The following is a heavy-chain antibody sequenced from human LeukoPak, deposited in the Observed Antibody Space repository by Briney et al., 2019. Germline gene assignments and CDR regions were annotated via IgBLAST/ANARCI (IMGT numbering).Heavy chain of an antibody. V-gene: IGHV1-69*04. Sequence: ASVKVSCKASGGTFSSYAISWVRQAPGQGLEWMGRIIPILGIANYAQKFQGRVTITADKSTNTAYMELSSLRSEDTAVYYCAREDVLPPLGSGSHVGLVGFDPWGQGTLITVSS. D-gene: IGHD3-10*01. CDR2: IIPILGIA. CDR3: AREDVLPPLGSGSHVGLVGFDP. CDR1: GGTFSSYA. J-gene: IGHJ5*02.